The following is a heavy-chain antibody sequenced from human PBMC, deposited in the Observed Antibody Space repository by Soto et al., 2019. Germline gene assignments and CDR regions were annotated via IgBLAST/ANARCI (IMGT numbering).Heavy chain of an antibody. J-gene: IGHJ4*02. CDR3: ARPIAAPGSYYFEY. CDR1: GYTFSSYG. V-gene: IGHV1-18*01. CDR2: ISGYNGNT. Sequence: QVQLVQSGAEVQKPGASVKVSCKASGYTFSSYGISWVRQAPGQGLEWMGWISGYNGNTNYVQKLQGRVTMTTDTSTSTAYMELRSLRSDDTAVYYCARPIAAPGSYYFEYWGQGTLVTVSS. D-gene: IGHD6-13*01.